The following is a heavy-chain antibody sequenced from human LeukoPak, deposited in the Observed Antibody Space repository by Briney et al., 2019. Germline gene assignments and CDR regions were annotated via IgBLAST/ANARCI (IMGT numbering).Heavy chain of an antibody. Sequence: SETLSLTCTVSGCCISSSSYYWGWIRQPPGKGLEWIGCIYYCGSTYYNPSRKSRVTISVDTTKIQFSLKLSSVTATDTAVYYCARRWEGPYDSSGYYFDYWGQGTLVTVSS. J-gene: IGHJ4*02. CDR1: GCCISSSSYY. V-gene: IGHV4-39*01. CDR3: ARRWEGPYDSSGYYFDY. CDR2: IYYCGST. D-gene: IGHD3-22*01.